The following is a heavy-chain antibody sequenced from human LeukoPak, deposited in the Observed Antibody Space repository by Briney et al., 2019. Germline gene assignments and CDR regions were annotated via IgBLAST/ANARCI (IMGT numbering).Heavy chain of an antibody. V-gene: IGHV3-7*03. CDR1: GFTFSSYW. CDR2: IMQDGSEK. J-gene: IGHJ4*02. Sequence: GGSLRLSCAASGFTFSSYWMSWVGQAPGKGREWVANIMQDGSEKYYVDSVKGRLTISRHNVNDSLYLQMNSLRAEDTAVYYCARGTHGYFYDWGQGTLVTVSS. CDR3: ARGTHGYFYD.